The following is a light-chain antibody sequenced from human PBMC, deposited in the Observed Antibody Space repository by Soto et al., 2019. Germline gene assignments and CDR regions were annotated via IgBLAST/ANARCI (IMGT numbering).Light chain of an antibody. Sequence: QSVLTQPPSASGTPGQRVTISCSESTSNIGSKTVTWYQQLPGTAPKLLIYSNNQRPSGVPDRFSGSKSGTSASLAISGLQSEDEADYYCAAWDDSLNGPVFGGGTKLTVL. CDR3: AAWDDSLNGPV. CDR1: TSNIGSKT. V-gene: IGLV1-44*01. J-gene: IGLJ3*02. CDR2: SNN.